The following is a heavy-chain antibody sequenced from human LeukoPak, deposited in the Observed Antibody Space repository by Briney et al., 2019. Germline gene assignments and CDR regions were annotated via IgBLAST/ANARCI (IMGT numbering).Heavy chain of an antibody. CDR3: ARGGSSSWFVEPGGY. D-gene: IGHD6-13*01. CDR2: IFPSGGEI. Sequence: GGSLRLSCAASGFTFSTFAMIWVRQPPGKGLEWVSSIFPSGGEIHYADSVRGRFAISRDNSKSTLSLQMNSLRAEDTAVYYCARGGSSSWFVEPGGYWGQGTLVTVSS. J-gene: IGHJ4*02. CDR1: GFTFSTFA. V-gene: IGHV3-23*01.